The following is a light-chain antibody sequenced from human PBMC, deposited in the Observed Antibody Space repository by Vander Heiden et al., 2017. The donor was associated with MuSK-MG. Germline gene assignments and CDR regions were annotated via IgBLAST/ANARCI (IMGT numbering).Light chain of an antibody. CDR1: SGSIASNY. J-gene: IGLJ3*02. CDR2: GDN. Sequence: NFMLTQPPSVSESPGKTVTISCTRSSGSIASNYVQWYQQRPGSAPTTVIYGDNQRPSGVPDRFSGSIDSSSNSASLTISGLKTEDESYYHCQSYDNTIWVFGGGTKLTVL. V-gene: IGLV6-57*03. CDR3: QSYDNTIWV.